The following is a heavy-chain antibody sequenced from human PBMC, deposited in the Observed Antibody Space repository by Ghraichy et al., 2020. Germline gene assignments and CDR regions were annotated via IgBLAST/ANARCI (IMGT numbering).Heavy chain of an antibody. J-gene: IGHJ2*01. CDR2: IYSGGST. CDR1: GFTVSSNY. V-gene: IGHV3-53*04. D-gene: IGHD3-10*01. CDR3: AREGSAGFRLHWYFDL. Sequence: GGSLRLSCAASGFTVSSNYMSWVRQAPGKGLEWVSVIYSGGSTYYADSVKGRFTISRHNSKNTLYLQMNSLRAEDTAVYYCAREGSAGFRLHWYFDLWGRGTLVTVSS.